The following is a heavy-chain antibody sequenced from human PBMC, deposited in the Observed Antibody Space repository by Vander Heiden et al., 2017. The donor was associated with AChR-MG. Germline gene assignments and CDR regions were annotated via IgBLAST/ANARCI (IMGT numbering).Heavy chain of an antibody. CDR3: ARVMYDILTGYYTGDDAFDI. CDR1: GFTFSSYG. J-gene: IGHJ3*02. D-gene: IGHD3-9*01. V-gene: IGHV3-33*01. CDR2: IWYDGSNK. Sequence: QVQLVESGGGVVQPGRSLRLSCAAYGFTFSSYGMHGVRQAPGKGLEWVAVIWYDGSNKYYADSVKGRFTISRDNSKNTLYLQMNSLRAEDTAVYYCARVMYDILTGYYTGDDAFDIWGQGTMVTVSS.